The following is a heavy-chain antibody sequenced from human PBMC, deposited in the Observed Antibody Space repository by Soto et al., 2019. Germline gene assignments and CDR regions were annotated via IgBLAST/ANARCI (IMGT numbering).Heavy chain of an antibody. CDR2: ISGRNGDST. CDR1: GFTFSNSA. D-gene: IGHD1-20*01. Sequence: EVQLLESGGGLVQPGESLRLSCAASGFTFSNSAMTWVRQTPGKGLEWVSTISGRNGDSTYYADSVKGRFTISRDNSKNTLYLQMNSLRAEDTAVYNCVKHNWNNLGWFDPWGQGTLVTVSS. CDR3: VKHNWNNLGWFDP. V-gene: IGHV3-23*01. J-gene: IGHJ5*02.